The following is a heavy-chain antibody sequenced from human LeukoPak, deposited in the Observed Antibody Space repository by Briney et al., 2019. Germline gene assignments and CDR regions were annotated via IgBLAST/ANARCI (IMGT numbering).Heavy chain of an antibody. CDR3: ARDVRSGYDLYYFDY. J-gene: IGHJ4*02. CDR2: IYYSGST. D-gene: IGHD5-12*01. V-gene: IGHV4-31*03. CDR1: GGSISSGGYY. Sequence: PSETLSLTCTVSGGSISSGGYYWSWICQHPGKGLEWIGYIYYSGSTYYNPSLKSRVTISVDTSKNQFSLKLSSVTAADTAVYYCARDVRSGYDLYYFDYWGQGTLVTVSS.